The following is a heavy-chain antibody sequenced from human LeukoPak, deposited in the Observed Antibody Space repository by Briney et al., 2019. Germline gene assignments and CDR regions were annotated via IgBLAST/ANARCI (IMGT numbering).Heavy chain of an antibody. CDR3: ARHVSADPWYAAAGLSFGY. D-gene: IGHD6-13*01. Sequence: PGASLQISCKGSGSIFTSYWIGWVRQLPGKGLEWMGIIYPGDSDTRYSPSFPGQVTISADKSISTAYLQWSSLKASDTAMYYCARHVSADPWYAAAGLSFGYWGQGTLVTVSS. CDR1: GSIFTSYW. CDR2: IYPGDSDT. V-gene: IGHV5-51*01. J-gene: IGHJ4*02.